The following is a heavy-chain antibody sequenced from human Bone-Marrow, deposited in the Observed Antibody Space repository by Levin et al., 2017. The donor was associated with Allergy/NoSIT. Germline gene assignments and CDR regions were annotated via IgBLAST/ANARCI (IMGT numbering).Heavy chain of an antibody. CDR2: IYSGGST. D-gene: IGHD2-2*02. CDR3: ARLVVVVPAAILDAFDI. J-gene: IGHJ3*02. Sequence: PGGSLRLSCAASGFTVSSNYMSWVRQAPGKGLEWVSVIYSGGSTYYADSVKGRFTISRDNSKNTLYLQMNSLRAEDTAVYYCARLVVVVPAAILDAFDIWGQGTMVTVSS. V-gene: IGHV3-66*01. CDR1: GFTVSSNY.